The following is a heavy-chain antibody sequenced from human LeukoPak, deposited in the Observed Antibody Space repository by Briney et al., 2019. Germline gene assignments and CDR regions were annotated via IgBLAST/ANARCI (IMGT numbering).Heavy chain of an antibody. CDR3: ARGVDYDFWSGYYDGYYYYGMDV. V-gene: IGHV1-46*01. D-gene: IGHD3-3*01. CDR1: GYTFTSYY. J-gene: IGHJ6*02. CDR2: INPSGGSI. Sequence: ASVKVSCKASGYTFTSYYMHWVRQAPGQGLEWMGIINPSGGSISYAQKFQGRVTMTRDTSTSTVYMELSSLRSEDTAVYYCARGVDYDFWSGYYDGYYYYGMDVWGQGTTVTVSS.